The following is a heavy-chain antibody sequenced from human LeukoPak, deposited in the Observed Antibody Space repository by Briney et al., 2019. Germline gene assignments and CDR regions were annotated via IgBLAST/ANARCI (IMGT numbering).Heavy chain of an antibody. D-gene: IGHD3-10*01. V-gene: IGHV4-59*01. J-gene: IGHJ4*02. Sequence: SETLSLTCTVSGGSISSYWSWMRQSPGEGLEWIGYIYFTGTTYYNPSLKSRLTISVDTSRNQFSLKLSSATAADTAIYYCVNGGSYLTKWGQGTLVTVSS. CDR2: IYFTGTT. CDR3: VNGGSYLTK. CDR1: GGSISSY.